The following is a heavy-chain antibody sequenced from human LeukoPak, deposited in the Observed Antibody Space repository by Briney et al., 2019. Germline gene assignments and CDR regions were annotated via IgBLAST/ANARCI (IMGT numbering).Heavy chain of an antibody. J-gene: IGHJ4*02. CDR2: IYSSGST. V-gene: IGHV3-66*03. CDR1: GFTVRTNY. D-gene: IGHD6-6*01. Sequence: GGSLRLSCAVSGFTVRTNYMTWVRQAPGKGLEWVSVIYSSGSTYYADSVKGRFTIFRDNSKNTLYLQMNSLRAEDTAVYYCARDGGLAPYSSSTPFDYWGQGTLVTVSS. CDR3: ARDGGLAPYSSSTPFDY.